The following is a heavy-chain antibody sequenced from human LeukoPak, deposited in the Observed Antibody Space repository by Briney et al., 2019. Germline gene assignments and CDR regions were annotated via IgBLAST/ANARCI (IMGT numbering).Heavy chain of an antibody. V-gene: IGHV4-59*08. CDR2: IYYSGST. J-gene: IGHJ4*02. CDR3: ARSSYGLSMLDY. CDR1: GGSISSYY. Sequence: KPSETLSLTCTVSGGSISSYYWSWIRQPPGKGLEWIGYIYYSGSTNYNPSLKSRVTISVDTSKNQFSLKLSSVTAADTAVYCCARSSYGLSMLDYWGQGTLVTVSS. D-gene: IGHD5-18*01.